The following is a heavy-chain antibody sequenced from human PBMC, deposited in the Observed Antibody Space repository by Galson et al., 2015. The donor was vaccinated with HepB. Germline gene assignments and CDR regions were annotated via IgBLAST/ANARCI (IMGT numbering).Heavy chain of an antibody. J-gene: IGHJ6*02. V-gene: IGHV4-34*01. CDR1: GGSFSGYY. CDR3: ARGRGNRRMDV. Sequence: ETLSLTCAVYGGSFSGYYWSWIRQPPGKGLEWIGEINHSGSTNYNPSLKSRVTISVDTSKNQFSLKLSSVTAADTAVYYCARGRGNRRMDVWGQGTTVTVSS. CDR2: INHSGST. D-gene: IGHD3-16*01.